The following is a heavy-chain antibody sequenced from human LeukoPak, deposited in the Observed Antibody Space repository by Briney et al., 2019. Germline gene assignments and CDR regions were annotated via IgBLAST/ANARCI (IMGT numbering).Heavy chain of an antibody. D-gene: IGHD3-16*02. CDR3: ARDLRKLCLGELSLSGY. V-gene: IGHV7-4-1*02. CDR2: INTNTGNP. CDR1: GYTFTIYG. J-gene: IGHJ4*02. Sequence: ASVKVSCKASGYTFTIYGISWVRQAPGQGLEWVGWINTNTGNPTYAQGFTGRFVFSLDTSVSTAYLQIRSLKAEDTAVYYCARDLRKLCLGELSLSGYWGQGTLVTVSS.